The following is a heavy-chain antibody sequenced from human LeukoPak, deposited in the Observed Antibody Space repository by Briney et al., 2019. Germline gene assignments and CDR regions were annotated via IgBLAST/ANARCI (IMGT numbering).Heavy chain of an antibody. D-gene: IGHD6-13*01. J-gene: IGHJ4*02. CDR3: AKGTTGYSSSWYNPLAY. Sequence: GGSLRLSCAASGFTFSSYAMSWVRQAPGKGLEWVSAISGSGGSTYYADSVKGRFTISRDNSKNTLYLQMNSLRAEDTAVYYCAKGTTGYSSSWYNPLAYGGQGTLVTVSP. CDR1: GFTFSSYA. V-gene: IGHV3-23*01. CDR2: ISGSGGST.